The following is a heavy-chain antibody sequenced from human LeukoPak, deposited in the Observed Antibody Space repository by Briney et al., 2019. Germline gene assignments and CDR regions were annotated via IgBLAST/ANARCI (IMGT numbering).Heavy chain of an antibody. CDR2: ISGGDPTT. Sequence: GGPLRLSCAASDFSFTTYTMSWVRQAPGKGLEWVSSISGGDPTTYYADSVKGRFTISRDNSKNTLYLQMNSLRAEDTAIYYCAKQSLLLRGPLLIYYFDFWGQGTLVTVSS. V-gene: IGHV3-23*01. J-gene: IGHJ4*02. CDR3: AKQSLLLRGPLLIYYFDF. D-gene: IGHD3-10*01. CDR1: DFSFTTYT.